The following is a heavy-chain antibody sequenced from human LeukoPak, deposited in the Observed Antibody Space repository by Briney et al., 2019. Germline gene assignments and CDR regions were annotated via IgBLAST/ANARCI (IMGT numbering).Heavy chain of an antibody. D-gene: IGHD3-22*01. J-gene: IGHJ4*02. CDR3: ARRDRDGYLFDC. V-gene: IGHV4-34*01. CDR1: GGSFSGYY. CDR2: INHSGST. Sequence: RSSETLSLTCAVYGGSFSGYYWSWIRQPPGRGLEWIGEINHSGSTNYNPSLKSRVTISVDTSKNQFSLKLSSVTAADTAVYYCARRDRDGYLFDCWGQGTLVTVSS.